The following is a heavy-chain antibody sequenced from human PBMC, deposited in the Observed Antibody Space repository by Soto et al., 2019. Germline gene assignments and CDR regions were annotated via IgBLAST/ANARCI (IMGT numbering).Heavy chain of an antibody. V-gene: IGHV3-33*01. D-gene: IGHD6-13*01. J-gene: IGHJ2*01. CDR3: ARVRSSWYFDL. CDR2: IWYDGSNK. Sequence: QVQLVESGGGVVQPGRSLRLSCAASGFTFSSYGMHWVRQAPGKGLEWVAVIWYDGSNKYYADSVKGRFTISRDNSKNALYLQMNSLRAEDTAVYYCARVRSSWYFDLWGRGTLVTVSS. CDR1: GFTFSSYG.